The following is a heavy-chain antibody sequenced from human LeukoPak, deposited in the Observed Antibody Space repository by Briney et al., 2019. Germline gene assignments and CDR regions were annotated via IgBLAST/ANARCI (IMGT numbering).Heavy chain of an antibody. CDR1: GGSISSYY. CDR2: IYHTGAT. J-gene: IGHJ5*02. V-gene: IGHV4-30-4*08. Sequence: SETLSLTCTVSGGSISSYYWSWIRQPPGKGLEWIGYIYHTGATYYNPSLKGRLTISLDTSKNQFSVKLSSVTAADTAVYYCARGHYGDSGWFDPWGQGTLVTVSS. D-gene: IGHD4-17*01. CDR3: ARGHYGDSGWFDP.